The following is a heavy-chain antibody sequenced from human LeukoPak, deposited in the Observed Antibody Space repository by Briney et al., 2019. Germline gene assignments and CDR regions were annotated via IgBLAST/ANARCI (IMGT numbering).Heavy chain of an antibody. CDR3: ARVGDSSGYYYNYYFDY. CDR2: IYSGGST. J-gene: IGHJ4*02. CDR1: GITVSSNY. V-gene: IGHV3-53*01. D-gene: IGHD3-22*01. Sequence: GGSLRLSCAASGITVSSNYMSWVRQAPGKGLEWVSVIYSGGSTYYADSVKGRFTISRDNSKNTLYLQMNSLRAEDTAVYYCARVGDSSGYYYNYYFDYWGQGTLVTVSS.